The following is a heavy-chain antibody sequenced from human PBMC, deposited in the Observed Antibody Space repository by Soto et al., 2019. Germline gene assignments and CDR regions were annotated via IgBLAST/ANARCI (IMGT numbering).Heavy chain of an antibody. CDR3: ARGSGYSTGWGNYYHYMDV. Sequence: QVQLQQWGAGLLKPSETLALTCAVYGGSFSGYYWSWIRQPPGKGREWIGEIKWVGEVNQIGAINYHPSLTSRVAISVDASKNQFSLKLTSVTAADTAIYYCARGSGYSTGWGNYYHYMDVWGKGTTATVSS. CDR2: IKWVGEVNQIGAI. CDR1: GGSFSGYY. D-gene: IGHD6-19*01. V-gene: IGHV4-34*06. J-gene: IGHJ6*03.